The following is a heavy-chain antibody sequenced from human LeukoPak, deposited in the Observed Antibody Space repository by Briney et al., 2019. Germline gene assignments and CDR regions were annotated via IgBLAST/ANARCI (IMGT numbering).Heavy chain of an antibody. CDR2: IYHSGST. CDR1: GGSISSSNW. CDR3: ARASYGSGSYLFDY. J-gene: IGHJ4*02. D-gene: IGHD3-10*01. Sequence: SGTLSLTCGVSGGSISSSNWWSWVRQPAGKGLEWIGYIYHSGSTYYNPSLKSRVTISVDRSKNQFSLKLSSVTAADTAVYYCARASYGSGSYLFDYWGQGTLVTVSS. V-gene: IGHV4-4*02.